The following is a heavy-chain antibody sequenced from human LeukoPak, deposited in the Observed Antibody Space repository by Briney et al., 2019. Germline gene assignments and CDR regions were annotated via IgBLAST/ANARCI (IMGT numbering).Heavy chain of an antibody. J-gene: IGHJ6*04. CDR3: AELGITMIGGV. Sequence: GGTLRLSCAASGFTFSSYTMNRVRQAPGKGLEWVSIISSGSSYIHYADSVKGRFTISRDNAKNSLYLQMNSLRAEDTAVYYCAELGITMIGGVWGKGTTVTISS. CDR1: GFTFSSYT. CDR2: ISSGSSYI. D-gene: IGHD3-10*02. V-gene: IGHV3-21*01.